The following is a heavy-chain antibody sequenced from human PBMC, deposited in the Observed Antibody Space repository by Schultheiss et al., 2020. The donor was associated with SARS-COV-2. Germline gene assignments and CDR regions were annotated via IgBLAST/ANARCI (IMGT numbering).Heavy chain of an antibody. CDR2: IYYSGST. D-gene: IGHD2-2*02. V-gene: IGHV4-59*08. Sequence: SETLSLTCTVSGGSISSYYWSWIRQPSGKGLEWIGYIYYSGSTNYNPSLKSRVTISVDTSKNQFSLKLSSVTAADTAVYYCARSGYCSSTSCYMSGWFDPWGQGTLVTVSS. J-gene: IGHJ5*02. CDR1: GGSISSYY. CDR3: ARSGYCSSTSCYMSGWFDP.